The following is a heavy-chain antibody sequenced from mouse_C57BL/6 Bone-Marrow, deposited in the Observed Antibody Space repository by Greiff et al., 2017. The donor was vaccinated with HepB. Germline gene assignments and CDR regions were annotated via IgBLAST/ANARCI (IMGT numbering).Heavy chain of an antibody. CDR3: ARDGSSYVGFDY. J-gene: IGHJ2*01. D-gene: IGHD1-1*01. CDR2: IYPGSGST. Sequence: QVQLKQPGAELVKPGASVKMSCKASGYTFTSYWITWVKQRPGQGLEWIGDIYPGSGSTNYNEKFKSKATLTVDTSSSTAYMQLSSLTSEDSAVYYCARDGSSYVGFDYWGQGTTLTVSS. V-gene: IGHV1-55*01. CDR1: GYTFTSYW.